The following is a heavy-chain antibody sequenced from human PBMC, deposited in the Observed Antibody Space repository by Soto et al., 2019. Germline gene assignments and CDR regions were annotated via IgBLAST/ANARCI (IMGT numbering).Heavy chain of an antibody. CDR2: INHSGST. V-gene: IGHV4-34*01. CDR1: GGSFRGYY. Sequence: SETLSLTCAVYGGSFRGYYWSWIRQPPGKGLEWIGEINHSGSTNYNPSLKSRVTISVDTSKNQFSLKLSSVTAADTAVYYCARGPRIGYCSSTSCYGRFFSYMDVWGKGTTVTVSS. J-gene: IGHJ6*03. CDR3: ARGPRIGYCSSTSCYGRFFSYMDV. D-gene: IGHD2-2*01.